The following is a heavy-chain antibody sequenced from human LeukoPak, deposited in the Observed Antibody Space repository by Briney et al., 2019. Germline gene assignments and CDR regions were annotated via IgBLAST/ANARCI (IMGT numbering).Heavy chain of an antibody. D-gene: IGHD2-2*01. CDR2: IYHSGST. V-gene: IGHV4-38-2*01. CDR1: GYSISSGYY. CDR3: ARAWGDIVVVPAATDNWFDP. J-gene: IGHJ5*02. Sequence: SETLSLTCAVPGYSISSGYYWGWIRQPLGKGLEWIGSIYHSGSTYYNPSLKSRVTISVDTSKNQFSLKLSSVTAADTAVYYCARAWGDIVVVPAATDNWFDPWGQGTLVTVSS.